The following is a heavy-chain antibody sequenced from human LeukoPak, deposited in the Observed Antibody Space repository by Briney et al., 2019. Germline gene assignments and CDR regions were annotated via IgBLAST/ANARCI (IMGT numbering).Heavy chain of an antibody. J-gene: IGHJ4*02. V-gene: IGHV3-7*01. CDR1: GFTFSSYW. CDR2: IKQDGSEK. CDR3: ARDSAAVAGGEHYFDC. D-gene: IGHD6-19*01. Sequence: GGSLRLSCAASGFTFSSYWLIWVRQAPGKGLEWVANIKQDGSEKYYVDSVKGRFTISRDNAKNSLYLQMNSLRADDTAVYYCARDSAAVAGGEHYFDCWGQGTLVIVS.